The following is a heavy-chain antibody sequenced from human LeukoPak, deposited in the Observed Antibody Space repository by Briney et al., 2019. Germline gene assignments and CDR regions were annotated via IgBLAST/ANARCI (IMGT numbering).Heavy chain of an antibody. CDR1: LGSHW. CDR3: TRDQT. J-gene: IGHJ4*02. CDR2: IKEDGSQK. Sequence: GALRLSCVGALGSHWMGWVRQAPGKGLEWVANIKEDGSQKYYMDFVKGRFTISRDNAKSSLFLQMNNLRVEDTAVYYCTRDQTWGQGTLVTVSS. V-gene: IGHV3-7*01.